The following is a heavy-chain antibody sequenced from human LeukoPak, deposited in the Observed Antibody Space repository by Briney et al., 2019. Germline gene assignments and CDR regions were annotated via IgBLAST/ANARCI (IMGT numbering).Heavy chain of an antibody. CDR3: ARGAGIVVVPAAISGFDP. J-gene: IGHJ5*02. CDR2: INQGGSVK. Sequence: GGSLRLSCAASGFTFSTVWLSWVRQAPGKGLEWVANINQGGSVKNYLDSVKGRFTISRDDTMNSMSLQMSSLRAEDTAVYYCARGAGIVVVPAAISGFDPWGQGTLVTVSS. D-gene: IGHD2-2*02. CDR1: GFTFSTVW. V-gene: IGHV3-7*03.